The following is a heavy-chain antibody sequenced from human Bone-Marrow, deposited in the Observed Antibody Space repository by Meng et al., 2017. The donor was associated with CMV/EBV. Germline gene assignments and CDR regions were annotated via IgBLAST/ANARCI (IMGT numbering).Heavy chain of an antibody. CDR3: AKEGGEFYHAMDA. J-gene: IGHJ6*01. CDR2: VSGSGGTT. CDR1: GFTFRSYA. D-gene: IGHD3-10*01. V-gene: IGHV3-23*01. Sequence: GESLKISCAASGFTFRSYAMSWVRQAPGKGLEWVSDVSGSGGTTYYADSVKGRFTISRDNSKNTMYLQMSSLAAEDTAVYYCAKEGGEFYHAMDAWGQGTTVTGSS.